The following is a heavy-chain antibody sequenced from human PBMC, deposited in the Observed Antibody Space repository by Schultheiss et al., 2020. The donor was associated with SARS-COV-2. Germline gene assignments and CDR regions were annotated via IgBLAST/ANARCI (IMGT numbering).Heavy chain of an antibody. Sequence: SETLSLTCTVSGGSISSYYWSWIRQPAGKGLEWIGRFYSGGSTNYNPSLKSRVTMSLDTSMNHFSLRLSSVTAADTALYYCASRDSYYYDSSGYYYRGYYGMDVWGQGTTVTVSS. CDR2: FYSGGST. V-gene: IGHV4-4*07. CDR3: ASRDSYYYDSSGYYYRGYYGMDV. CDR1: GGSISSYY. D-gene: IGHD3-22*01. J-gene: IGHJ6*02.